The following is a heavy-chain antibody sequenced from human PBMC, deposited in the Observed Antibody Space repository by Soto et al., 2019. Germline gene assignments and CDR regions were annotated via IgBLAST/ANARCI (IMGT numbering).Heavy chain of an antibody. CDR2: TIPILGIA. V-gene: IGHV1-69*02. CDR3: AMEYCSSTSCDRDY. CDR1: GGTFSSYT. D-gene: IGHD2-2*02. J-gene: IGHJ4*02. Sequence: QVQLVQSGAEVKKPGSSVKVSCKASGGTFSSYTISWVRQAPGQGLEWMGRTIPILGIANYAQKFQGRVTSTAEKSTSTAYMELSSLRSEDTAVYYCAMEYCSSTSCDRDYWGQGTLVTVSS.